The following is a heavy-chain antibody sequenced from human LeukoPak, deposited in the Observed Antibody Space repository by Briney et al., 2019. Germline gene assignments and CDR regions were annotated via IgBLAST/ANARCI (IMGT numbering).Heavy chain of an antibody. Sequence: GGSLRLSCAASGFTVSSNYMSWVRQAPGKGLEWVSVIYSGGSTYYADSVKGRFTISRDNSKNTLYLQMSSLRAEDTAVYYCANAHGYSYGYYYYGMDVWGQGTTVTVSS. CDR2: IYSGGST. CDR1: GFTVSSNY. D-gene: IGHD5-18*01. J-gene: IGHJ6*02. CDR3: ANAHGYSYGYYYYGMDV. V-gene: IGHV3-66*01.